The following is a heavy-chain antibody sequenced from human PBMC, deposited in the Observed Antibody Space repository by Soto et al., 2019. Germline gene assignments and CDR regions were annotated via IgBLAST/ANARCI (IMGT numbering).Heavy chain of an antibody. CDR1: GFMFTSSA. CDR3: AAVPVLRFLKWLPAYFDY. CDR2: LVVGSGNT. V-gene: IGHV1-58*01. D-gene: IGHD3-3*01. J-gene: IGHJ4*02. Sequence: SVKVSCKTSGFMFTSSAVQWVRQALGQRLEWIGWLVVGSGNTHYAQHFQERVTLTRDMSTGTAYMELSSLRSEDTAVYYCAAVPVLRFLKWLPAYFDYWGQGTLVTVSS.